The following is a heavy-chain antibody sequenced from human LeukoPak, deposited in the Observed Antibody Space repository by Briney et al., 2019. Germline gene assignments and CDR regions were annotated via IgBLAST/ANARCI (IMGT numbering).Heavy chain of an antibody. V-gene: IGHV3-23*01. CDR1: GFTFSSYA. CDR3: AKVPSYYYDSSGYRAAFDI. D-gene: IGHD3-22*01. CDR2: ISGSGVSI. Sequence: PGGSLRLSCAASGFTFSSYAMSWVRQAPGKGLEWVSAISGSGVSIYYADSVKGRFTISRDNSKNTLYLQLNSLRAEDTAVYYCAKVPSYYYDSSGYRAAFDIWGQGTMVTVSS. J-gene: IGHJ3*02.